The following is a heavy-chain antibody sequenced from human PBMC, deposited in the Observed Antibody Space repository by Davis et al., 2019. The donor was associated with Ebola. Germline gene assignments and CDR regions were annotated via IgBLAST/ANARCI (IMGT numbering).Heavy chain of an antibody. D-gene: IGHD6-19*01. Sequence: GESLKIYCAASGFTISTYSKSWVRQAQGKALEWVSSISSDSDYIYYADSAKGRFTISSDNAKNSLILQMNSLRAEDTAVYYCARGRAVAALYYFDYWGQGTLVTVSS. V-gene: IGHV3-21*01. CDR3: ARGRAVAALYYFDY. J-gene: IGHJ4*02. CDR2: ISSDSDYI. CDR1: GFTISTYS.